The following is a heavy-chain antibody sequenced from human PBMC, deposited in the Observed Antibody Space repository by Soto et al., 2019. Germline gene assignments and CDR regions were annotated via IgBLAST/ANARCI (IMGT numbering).Heavy chain of an antibody. CDR3: ARLGDSLGEAFDI. CDR2: IYYSGST. Sequence: SETLSLTCTVSGGSISSSSYYWGWIRQPPGKGLEWIGSIYYSGSTYYNPSLKSRVTISVDTSKNQFSLKLSSVTAADTAVYYCARLGDSLGEAFDIWGQGTMVTVSS. D-gene: IGHD3-16*01. J-gene: IGHJ3*02. CDR1: GGSISSSSYY. V-gene: IGHV4-39*01.